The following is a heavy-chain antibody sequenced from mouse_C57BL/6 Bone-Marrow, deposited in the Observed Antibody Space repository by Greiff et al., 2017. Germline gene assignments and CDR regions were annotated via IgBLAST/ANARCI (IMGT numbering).Heavy chain of an antibody. CDR2: IDPENGDT. D-gene: IGHD2-12*01. V-gene: IGHV14-4*01. Sequence: EVQLQESGAELVRPGASVKLSCTASGFNIKDDYMHWVKQRPEQGLAWIGWIDPENGDTEFASTFPGKATITADTSSNTAYRQLSSLTSEDTAVYYCTTVLYPYYFDYWGQGTTLTVSS. CDR1: GFNIKDDY. J-gene: IGHJ2*01. CDR3: TTVLYPYYFDY.